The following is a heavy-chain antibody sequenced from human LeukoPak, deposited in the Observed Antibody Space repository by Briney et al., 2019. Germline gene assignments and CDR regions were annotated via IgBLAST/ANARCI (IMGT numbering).Heavy chain of an antibody. V-gene: IGHV3-33*01. CDR1: GFTFRNYG. Sequence: PGGSLRLSCAASGFTFRNYGMHWVRQAPGKGLEWVAVISYDGSNKYYGDSVKGRFTVSRDNSKNTLYLQMNSLRAEDTAVYYCAGGSTSGAFDIWGQGTLVTVSS. J-gene: IGHJ3*02. CDR2: ISYDGSNK. D-gene: IGHD2-2*01. CDR3: AGGSTSGAFDI.